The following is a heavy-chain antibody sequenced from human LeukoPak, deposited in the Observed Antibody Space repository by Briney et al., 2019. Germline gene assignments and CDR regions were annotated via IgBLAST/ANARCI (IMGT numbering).Heavy chain of an antibody. V-gene: IGHV1-2*04. D-gene: IGHD6-19*01. CDR3: ARGRTIAVAGAFDI. CDR1: GYTFTGYY. Sequence: ASVKVSCKASGYTFTGYYMHWVRQAPGQGLEWMGWINPNSGGTNYAQKFQGWATMTTDTSTSTAYMELSSLRSEDTAVYYCARGRTIAVAGAFDIWGQGTMVTVSS. CDR2: INPNSGGT. J-gene: IGHJ3*02.